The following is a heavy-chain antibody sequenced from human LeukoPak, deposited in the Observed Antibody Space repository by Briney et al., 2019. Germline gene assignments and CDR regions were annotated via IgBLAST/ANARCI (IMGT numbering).Heavy chain of an antibody. D-gene: IGHD3-10*01. CDR1: GGSISSYY. J-gene: IGHJ5*02. V-gene: IGHV4-4*07. Sequence: SETLSLTCTVSGGSISSYYWSWIRQPAGKGLEWIGRIYTSGSTNYNPSLKSRATISVGTSKNQFYLNLSSVTAADTAVYYCARDANRRTGRFGFDPWGQGTLVTVSS. CDR3: ARDANRRTGRFGFDP. CDR2: IYTSGST.